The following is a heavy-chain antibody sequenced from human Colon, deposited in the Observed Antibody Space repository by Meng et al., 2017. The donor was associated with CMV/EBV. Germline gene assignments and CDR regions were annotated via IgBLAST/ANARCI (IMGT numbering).Heavy chain of an antibody. V-gene: IGHV3-21*01. CDR2: ISTRRGFT. CDR1: EINFSGYS. CDR3: VRGSDFRYGMDL. Sequence: GESLKISCEDSEINFSGYSINWVRQAPGKGLEWVSSISTRRGFTYSADSLKGRFTISRDNEKNSVYLQMNSLRVEDTAVYYCVRGSDFRYGMDLWGQGTTVTVSS. D-gene: IGHD3-3*01. J-gene: IGHJ6*02.